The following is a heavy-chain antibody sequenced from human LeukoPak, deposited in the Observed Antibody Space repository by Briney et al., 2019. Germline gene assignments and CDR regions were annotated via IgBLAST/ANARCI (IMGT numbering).Heavy chain of an antibody. CDR1: GGSFSGYY. V-gene: IGHV4-34*01. D-gene: IGHD2-15*01. Sequence: PSETLSLTCAVYGGSFSGYYWSWIRQPPGKGLEWIGEINHSGSTNYNPSLKSRVTISVDTSKNQFSLKLSSVTAADTAVYYCARVGYARAFDIWGQGTMVTVSS. CDR3: ARVGYARAFDI. CDR2: INHSGST. J-gene: IGHJ3*02.